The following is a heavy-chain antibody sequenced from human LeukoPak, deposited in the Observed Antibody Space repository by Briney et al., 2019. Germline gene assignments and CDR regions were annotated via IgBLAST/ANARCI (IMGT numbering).Heavy chain of an antibody. J-gene: IGHJ4*02. Sequence: SETLSLTCTVSGNSISSSGYYWGWIRQPPGKGLEWIGSIDHSAITYYNPSLKSRVTISVDTSKNQFSLKLRSVTAADTAIYYCARMMDYYDRDGYPPPAAADYWGQGALVTVSS. CDR3: ARMMDYYDRDGYPPPAAADY. CDR1: GNSISSSGYY. CDR2: IDHSAIT. V-gene: IGHV4-38-2*02. D-gene: IGHD3-22*01.